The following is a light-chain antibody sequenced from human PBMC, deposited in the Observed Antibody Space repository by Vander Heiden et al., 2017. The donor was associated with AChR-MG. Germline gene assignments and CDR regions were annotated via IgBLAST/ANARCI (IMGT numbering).Light chain of an antibody. Sequence: QSALTLPASVSGSPGQSITISCTGTSSDCGGFDYVSWYQQHPGKAPKLMIYEVSNRPLGVSNRFSGSKSGNTASLTISGLQAEDEADYYCSSYTTRSSHVVFGGGTELTVL. CDR3: SSYTTRSSHVV. V-gene: IGLV2-14*01. CDR1: SSDCGGFDY. CDR2: EVS. J-gene: IGLJ2*01.